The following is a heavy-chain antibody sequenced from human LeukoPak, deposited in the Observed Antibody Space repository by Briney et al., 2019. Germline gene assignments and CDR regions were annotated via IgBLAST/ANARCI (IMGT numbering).Heavy chain of an antibody. J-gene: IGHJ6*02. CDR1: GFTFSDFA. D-gene: IGHD3-10*01. CDR3: ARDSPITMVRGVIGYYGMDV. Sequence: GGSLRLSCAASGFTFSDFAMSWVRQAPGKGLEWVSVIYSGGSTYYADSVKGRFTISRDNSKNTLYLQMNSLRAEDTAVYYCARDSPITMVRGVIGYYGMDVWGQGTTVTVSS. CDR2: IYSGGST. V-gene: IGHV3-66*01.